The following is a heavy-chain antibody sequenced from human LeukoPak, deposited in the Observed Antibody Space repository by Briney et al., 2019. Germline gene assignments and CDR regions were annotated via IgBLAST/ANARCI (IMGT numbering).Heavy chain of an antibody. CDR3: TTALAEWGYYYYYMDV. CDR1: GFTFSNAW. J-gene: IGHJ6*03. D-gene: IGHD3-16*01. V-gene: IGHV3-15*01. Sequence: GGSLRLSCAASGFTFSNAWMSWVRQAPGKGLEWVGRIKSKTDGGTTDYAAPVKGRFTISRDDSKNTLYLQMNRLKTEDTAVYYCTTALAEWGYYYYYMDVWGKGTTVTVSS. CDR2: IKSKTDGGTT.